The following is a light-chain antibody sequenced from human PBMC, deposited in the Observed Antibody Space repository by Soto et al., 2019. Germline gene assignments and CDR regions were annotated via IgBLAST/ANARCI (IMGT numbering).Light chain of an antibody. J-gene: IGLJ3*02. CDR2: DVS. CDR1: SSDVGGYNY. V-gene: IGLV2-11*01. Sequence: QSALTQPRSVFGSPGQSVTISCTGTSSDVGGYNYVSWYQQHSGKAPKLMIYDVSNRPSGVPDRFSGSKSGNTASLTISGLQTEDEADYYCCSYAGSSWVFGGGTKLTVL. CDR3: CSYAGSSWV.